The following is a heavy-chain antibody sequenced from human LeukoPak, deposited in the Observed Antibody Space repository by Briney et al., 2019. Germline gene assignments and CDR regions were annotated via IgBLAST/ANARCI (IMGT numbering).Heavy chain of an antibody. CDR1: GASVRSDH. CDR2: MDGSGSP. J-gene: IGHJ3*01. D-gene: IGHD2/OR15-2a*01. Sequence: SETLSLTCTVSGASVRSDHWNWIRQPPGKGLEWIAYMDGSGSPNYNPSLASRLTLSVDATENLLSLKLTSVTAADTAVYFCARDLSVNAFDLWGQGTLVTVSS. CDR3: ARDLSVNAFDL. V-gene: IGHV4-59*02.